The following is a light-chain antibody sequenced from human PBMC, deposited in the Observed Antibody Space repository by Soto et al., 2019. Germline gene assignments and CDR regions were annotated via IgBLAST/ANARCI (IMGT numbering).Light chain of an antibody. CDR3: AAWDDSLSGPV. CDR2: RNN. Sequence: QAVVTQPPSASGTPGQRVTISCSGSSSNIGSNYVYWYQQLPGTAPKLLIYRNNQRPSGVPDRFSGSKSGTSASLAISGLRSEDEADYYCAAWDDSLSGPVFGGGPKLTVL. CDR1: SSNIGSNY. V-gene: IGLV1-47*01. J-gene: IGLJ2*01.